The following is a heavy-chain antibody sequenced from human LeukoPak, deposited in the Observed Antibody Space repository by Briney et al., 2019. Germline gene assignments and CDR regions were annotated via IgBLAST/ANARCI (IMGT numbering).Heavy chain of an antibody. CDR2: ISGSGGST. D-gene: IGHD3-9*01. CDR3: AHTVGFDWLFPFDY. V-gene: IGHV3-23*01. Sequence: PGGSLRLSCAASGFTFSSYAMSWVRQAPGKGLEWVSAISGSGGSTYYADSVKGRFTISRDNSKNTLYLQMNSLRAEGTAVYYCAHTVGFDWLFPFDYWGQGTLVTVSS. J-gene: IGHJ4*02. CDR1: GFTFSSYA.